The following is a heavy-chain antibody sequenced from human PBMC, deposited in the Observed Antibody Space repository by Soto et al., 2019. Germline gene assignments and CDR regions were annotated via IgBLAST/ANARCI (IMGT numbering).Heavy chain of an antibody. J-gene: IGHJ4*02. CDR1: GFTFDDYG. CDR3: ARDSAAVGSFFDC. D-gene: IGHD6-13*01. CDR2: INWNGGST. V-gene: IGHV3-20*04. Sequence: GGSLRLSCAASGFTFDDYGMSWARQAPGKGLEWVSGINWNGGSTGYADSVKGRFTISRDNAKNSLYLQMNSLRDEDTAVYYCARDSAAVGSFFDCWGQGTLVTVSS.